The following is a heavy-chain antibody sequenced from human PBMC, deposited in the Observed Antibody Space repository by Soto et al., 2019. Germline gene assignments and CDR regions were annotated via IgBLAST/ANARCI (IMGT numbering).Heavy chain of an antibody. J-gene: IGHJ4*02. CDR3: ARVSIDASFDY. CDR2: IGTAGDT. V-gene: IGHV3-13*01. Sequence: GGSLRLSCAASGFTFSSYDMHWVRQATGKGLEWVSAIGTAGDTYYPGSVKGRFTISRENAKNSLYLQMNSLRAGDTAVYYCARVSIDASFDYWGQGTLVTVSS. CDR1: GFTFSSYD. D-gene: IGHD2-8*01.